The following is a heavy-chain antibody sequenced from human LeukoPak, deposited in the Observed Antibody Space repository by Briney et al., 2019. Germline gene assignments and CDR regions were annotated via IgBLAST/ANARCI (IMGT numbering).Heavy chain of an antibody. D-gene: IGHD2-21*02. J-gene: IGHJ5*02. CDR2: IIPILGLA. CDR3: AIANCGGDCYTNWFDP. Sequence: SVKVSCKASGGTFSSYGITWVRQAPGQGLEWMGRIIPILGLANYAQKFQGRVTITADKSTSTAYMELSSLRSEDTAVYYCAIANCGGDCYTNWFDPWGQGTLVTVSS. CDR1: GGTFSSYG. V-gene: IGHV1-69*04.